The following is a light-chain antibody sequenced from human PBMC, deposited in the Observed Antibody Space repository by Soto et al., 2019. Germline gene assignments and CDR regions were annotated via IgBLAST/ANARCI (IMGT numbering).Light chain of an antibody. CDR3: AAWDDGVGGPA. CDR2: RNN. V-gene: IGLV1-47*01. Sequence: QSVLTQPPSASGTPGQRVTISCSGSNSNIGNKYVYWYQQLPGTAPKLVMYRNNHRPSGVPDRFSGSKSGTSASLAISGLRSEDEADYYCAAWDDGVGGPAFGGGTKVTDL. CDR1: NSNIGNKY. J-gene: IGLJ2*01.